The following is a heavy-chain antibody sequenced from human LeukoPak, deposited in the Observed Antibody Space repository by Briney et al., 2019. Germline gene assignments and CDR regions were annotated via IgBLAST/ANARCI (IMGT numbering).Heavy chain of an antibody. Sequence: GGSLRLSCAASGFTFSNYAMSWVRQAPGKGLEWVSVISGSGGNTYYADSVKGRFTISRDKSKNTLYLQVNSLRAEDTAVYYCAKDRTDFWSAHYAFDYWGQGTLVTVSS. CDR1: GFTFSNYA. CDR2: ISGSGGNT. CDR3: AKDRTDFWSAHYAFDY. V-gene: IGHV3-23*01. D-gene: IGHD3-3*01. J-gene: IGHJ4*02.